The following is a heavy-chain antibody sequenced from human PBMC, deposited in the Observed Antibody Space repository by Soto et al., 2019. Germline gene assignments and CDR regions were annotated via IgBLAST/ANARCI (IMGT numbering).Heavy chain of an antibody. Sequence: GGSLRLSCAASGFTFSNAWMSWVRQAPGKGLEWVGRIKSKTDGGTTDYAAPVKGRFTISRDDSKNTLYLQMNSLKTEDTAVYYCTTEGVVVAAEINWFDPWGQGTLVTVSS. J-gene: IGHJ5*02. CDR1: GFTFSNAW. V-gene: IGHV3-15*01. CDR2: IKSKTDGGTT. CDR3: TTEGVVVAAEINWFDP. D-gene: IGHD2-15*01.